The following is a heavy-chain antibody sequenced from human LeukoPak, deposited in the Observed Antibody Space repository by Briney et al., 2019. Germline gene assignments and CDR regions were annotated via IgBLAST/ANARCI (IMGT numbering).Heavy chain of an antibody. V-gene: IGHV3-23*05. Sequence: AGGSLRLSCAASGFTFSSFALSWVRQAPGKGLEWVSSIINSGSERYYADSVKGRFTISRDNSKSTLFLQMNSLRAEDTAVYYCAKAGGLRWPPSTPFDHWGQGTLVTVSS. CDR2: IINSGSER. CDR1: GFTFSSFA. J-gene: IGHJ4*02. D-gene: IGHD2-15*01. CDR3: AKAGGLRWPPSTPFDH.